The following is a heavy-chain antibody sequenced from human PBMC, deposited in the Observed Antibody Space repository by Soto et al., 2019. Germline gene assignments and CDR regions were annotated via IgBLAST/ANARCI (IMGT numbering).Heavy chain of an antibody. CDR2: ISGSSQTI. D-gene: IGHD2-15*01. CDR3: ARTLSWRRGPVDS. V-gene: IGHV3-48*02. CDR1: GFIFNTYS. Sequence: EVQLVESGGGLIQPGGSLRLSCAASGFIFNTYSMNWVRQAPGKGLEWVSYISGSSQTIFYADSVRGRFTISRDNANNSTSLQMVSLRDEDTAVYYCARTLSWRRGPVDSWGQGTLVNVSS. J-gene: IGHJ4*02.